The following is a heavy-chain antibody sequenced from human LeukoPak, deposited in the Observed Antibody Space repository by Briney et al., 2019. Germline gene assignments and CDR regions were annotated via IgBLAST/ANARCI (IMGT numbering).Heavy chain of an antibody. CDR1: SYSISSGYY. V-gene: IGHV4-38-2*02. CDR3: ARHLGHSSGWYAYYYYYYMDV. D-gene: IGHD6-19*01. CDR2: IYHSGST. J-gene: IGHJ6*03. Sequence: SETLSLTCTVSSYSISSGYYWGWIRQPPGKGLEWIGSIYHSGSTYYNPSLKSRVTISIDTSKNQFSLKLSSVTAADTAVYYCARHLGHSSGWYAYYYYYYMDVWGKGTTVTISS.